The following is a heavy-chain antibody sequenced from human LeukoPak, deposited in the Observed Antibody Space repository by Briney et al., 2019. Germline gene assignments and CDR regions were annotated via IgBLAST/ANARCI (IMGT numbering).Heavy chain of an antibody. V-gene: IGHV3-7*01. J-gene: IGHJ4*02. CDR1: GFIFRNYW. CDR3: LSGPGH. CDR2: INADGSEK. Sequence: GGSLSLSCAGAGFIFRNYWMGWVRQAPGKGLEWVANINADGSEKYYVDSVKGRFTISRDNTKNSLYLQMNFLRAEDTAVFYCLSGPGHCGQGTLVTVSS.